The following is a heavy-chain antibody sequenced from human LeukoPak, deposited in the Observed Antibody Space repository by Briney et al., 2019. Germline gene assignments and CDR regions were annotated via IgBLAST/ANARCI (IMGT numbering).Heavy chain of an antibody. Sequence: SETLSLTCAVYGGSFSGYYWSWIRQPPGKGLEWIGEINHSGSTNHNPSLKSRVTISVDTSKNQFSLKLSSVTAADTAVYYCARGGRDIVATMNDYWGQGTLVTVSS. J-gene: IGHJ4*02. V-gene: IGHV4-34*01. D-gene: IGHD5-12*01. CDR2: INHSGST. CDR3: ARGGRDIVATMNDY. CDR1: GGSFSGYY.